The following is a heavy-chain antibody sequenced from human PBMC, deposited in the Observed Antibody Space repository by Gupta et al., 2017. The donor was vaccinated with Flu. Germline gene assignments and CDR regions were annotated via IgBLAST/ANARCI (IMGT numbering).Heavy chain of an antibody. V-gene: IGHV3-7*01. D-gene: IGHD2-2*01. CDR2: IKEDGSEK. CDR3: VRLGAFLGYCGSTSCYEIRSSLDY. J-gene: IGHJ4*02. Sequence: VQLVESGGGLVQPGGSLRLSCATGGFNFRNYWMTWVRQAPGKGLEWVANIKEDGSEKYYLASVRGRFTISRDDAKNTLFLQMNSLRTEDTAVYYCVRLGAFLGYCGSTSCYEIRSSLDYWGRGTLVTVSP. CDR1: GFNFRNYW.